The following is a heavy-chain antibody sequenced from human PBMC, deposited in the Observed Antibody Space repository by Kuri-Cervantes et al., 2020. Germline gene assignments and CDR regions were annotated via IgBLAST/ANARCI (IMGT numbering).Heavy chain of an antibody. D-gene: IGHD3-9*01. V-gene: IGHV4-59*12. CDR1: GGSISSYY. Sequence: GSLRLSCTVSGGSISSYYWSWIRQPPGKGLEWIGYIYYSGSTNYNPSLKSRVTISVDTSKNQFSLKLSSVTAADTAVYYCARDQRYYDILTGYYYYGMDVWGQGTTVTVSS. CDR2: IYYSGST. J-gene: IGHJ6*02. CDR3: ARDQRYYDILTGYYYYGMDV.